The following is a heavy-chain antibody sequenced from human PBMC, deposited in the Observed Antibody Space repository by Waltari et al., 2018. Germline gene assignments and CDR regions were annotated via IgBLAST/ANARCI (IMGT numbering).Heavy chain of an antibody. Sequence: QVQLVQSGAEVKKPGSSVKVSCKASGGTFSSYAISWVRQTPGQGLEWMGGIIPIFGTANYAQKFQGRVTITADESTSTAYMELSSLRSEDTAVYYCARSAAGTRPPPDEEYYFDYWGQGTLVTVSS. CDR3: ARSAAGTRPPPDEEYYFDY. V-gene: IGHV1-69*13. D-gene: IGHD6-13*01. CDR2: IIPIFGTA. J-gene: IGHJ4*02. CDR1: GGTFSSYA.